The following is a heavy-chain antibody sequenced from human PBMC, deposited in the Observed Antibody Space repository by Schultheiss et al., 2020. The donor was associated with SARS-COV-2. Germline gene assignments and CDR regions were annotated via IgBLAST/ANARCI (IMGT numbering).Heavy chain of an antibody. CDR2: IYYSGST. D-gene: IGHD2-15*01. CDR3: ARGYCSGGSCSDFDY. V-gene: IGHV4-61*01. CDR1: GGSVSSGSYY. J-gene: IGHJ4*02. Sequence: SETLSLTCTVSGGSVSSGSYYWSWIRQPPGKGLEWIGYIYYSGSTNYNPSLKSRVTISVDTSKNQFSLKLSSVTAADTAVYYCARGYCSGGSCSDFDYWGQGTLVTVSS.